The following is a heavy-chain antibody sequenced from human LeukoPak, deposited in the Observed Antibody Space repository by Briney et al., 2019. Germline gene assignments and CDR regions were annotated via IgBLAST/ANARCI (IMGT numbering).Heavy chain of an antibody. CDR2: IYYSGST. CDR1: GGSISSYY. Sequence: PSETLSFTCTVSGGSISSYYWSWIRQPPGKGLEWIGYIYYSGSTNYNPSLKSRVTISVDTSKNQFSLKLSSVTAADTAVYYCARATYYYDSSGYLFDYWGQGTLVTVSS. V-gene: IGHV4-59*01. D-gene: IGHD3-22*01. CDR3: ARATYYYDSSGYLFDY. J-gene: IGHJ4*02.